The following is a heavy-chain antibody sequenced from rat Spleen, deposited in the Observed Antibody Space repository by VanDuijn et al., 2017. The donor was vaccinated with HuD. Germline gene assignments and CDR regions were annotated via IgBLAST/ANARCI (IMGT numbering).Heavy chain of an antibody. J-gene: IGHJ2*01. V-gene: IGHV5-19*01. Sequence: EVQLVESGGGLVQPGRSLKLSCTASGFTFSNYGMHWIRQAPGKGLEWVASITNTGDNTYYPDSVKGRFTISRENAENTVYLQMNSLRSENTATYYCAKDRDYGPDYWGQGVMVTVSS. D-gene: IGHD1-11*01. CDR3: AKDRDYGPDY. CDR2: ITNTGDNT. CDR1: GFTFSNYG.